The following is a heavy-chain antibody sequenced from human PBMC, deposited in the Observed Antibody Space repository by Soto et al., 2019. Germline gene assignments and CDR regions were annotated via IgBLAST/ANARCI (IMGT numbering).Heavy chain of an antibody. V-gene: IGHV3-21*01. CDR1: GFTFSSYS. Sequence: GGSLRLSCAASGFTFSSYSMNRVRQAPGKGLEWVSSINRSSSYIYYADSVRGRFTISRDNAKNSLFLQMSSLTAEDTAVYYCAREDGIAGETSAFDYWGHGTLVT. CDR2: INRSSSYI. J-gene: IGHJ4*01. D-gene: IGHD1-26*01. CDR3: AREDGIAGETSAFDY.